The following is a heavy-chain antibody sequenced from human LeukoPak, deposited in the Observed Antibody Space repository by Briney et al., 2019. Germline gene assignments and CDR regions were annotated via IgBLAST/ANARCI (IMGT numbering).Heavy chain of an antibody. J-gene: IGHJ4*02. CDR2: ISGSGNGFSI. V-gene: IGHV3-64D*06. Sequence: GGSLRLSCSASGFFFSIYTMYWVRQTPGKGPEYVSTISGSGNGFSIYYADSVKGRFTISRDDSKSILYLQMNGLRSEDTAVYYCVKDFGRVRGTPDSWGQGTLVTVSS. CDR1: GFFFSIYT. D-gene: IGHD3-16*01. CDR3: VKDFGRVRGTPDS.